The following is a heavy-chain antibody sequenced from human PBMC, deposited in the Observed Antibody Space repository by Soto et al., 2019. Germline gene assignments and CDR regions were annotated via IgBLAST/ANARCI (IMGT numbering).Heavy chain of an antibody. D-gene: IGHD5-18*01. CDR2: IYYTGTT. CDR1: GGSLGSGISC. CDR3: TSGLDRATSGF. Sequence: QVQVQESGPGLVEPSQTLSLNCTVSGGSLGSGISCWSWFRHHPGKGLGWIASIYYTGTTYYTPSLKSRLTISVDTSKSHFSVELISVTAAYTAVYYCTSGLDRATSGFWGHGTLVTVSS. V-gene: IGHV4-31*03. J-gene: IGHJ4*01.